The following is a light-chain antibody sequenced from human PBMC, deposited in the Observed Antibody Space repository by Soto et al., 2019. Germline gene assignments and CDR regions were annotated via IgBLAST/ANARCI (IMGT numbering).Light chain of an antibody. CDR2: GAS. J-gene: IGKJ1*01. Sequence: EIVLTQSPGTLSVSPGERATLSCRASQSVSSKLAWYQQKPGQAPRLLFYGASTGATGIPARFSGSGSETEFTLSISSLQSEDFAVYYCQQNNNWPGTFGQGTKV. CDR1: QSVSSK. V-gene: IGKV3-15*01. CDR3: QQNNNWPGT.